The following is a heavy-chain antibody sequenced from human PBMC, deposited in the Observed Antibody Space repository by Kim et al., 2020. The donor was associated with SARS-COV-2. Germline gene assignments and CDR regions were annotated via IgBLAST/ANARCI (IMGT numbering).Heavy chain of an antibody. J-gene: IGHJ4*02. D-gene: IGHD3-10*01. CDR1: GFTFTNAW. Sequence: GGSLRLSCADSGFTFTNAWMSWVRQAPGKGLEWVGRIKSIADGGTTDYAAHGKGRFTISRDDSTNTVYMQMNSLKTAATGVFYCSTFGSAGGWGQGTLVT. V-gene: IGHV3-15*01. CDR2: IKSIADGGTT. CDR3: STFGSAGG.